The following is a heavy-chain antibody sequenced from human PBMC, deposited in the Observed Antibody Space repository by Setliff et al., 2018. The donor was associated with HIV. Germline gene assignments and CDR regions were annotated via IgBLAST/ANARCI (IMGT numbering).Heavy chain of an antibody. CDR1: GFTFDRFW. D-gene: IGHD5-12*01. CDR3: HSGYDTEEQSYFDY. J-gene: IGHJ4*02. V-gene: IGHV3-21*01. Sequence: GGSLRLSCAASGFTFDRFWMHWVRQAPGKGLEWVSSISSSSSYIYYADSVKGRFTISRDNAKNTLYLQMNSLRAEDTGVYYCHSGYDTEEQSYFDYWGQGALVTVSS. CDR2: ISSSSSYI.